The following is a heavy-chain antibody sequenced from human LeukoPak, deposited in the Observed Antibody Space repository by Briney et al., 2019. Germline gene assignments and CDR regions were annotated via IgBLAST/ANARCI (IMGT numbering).Heavy chain of an antibody. V-gene: IGHV3-30*18. CDR2: ISYDGSNK. CDR1: GFSFGSFG. CDR3: AKDRWDDYGDWYFDY. D-gene: IGHD4-17*01. J-gene: IGHJ4*02. Sequence: PGRSLRLSCAASGFSFGSFGIHWVRQAPGKGLEWVAVISYDGSNKYYADSVKGRFTISRDNSKNTLYLQMNSLRAEDTAVYYCAKDRWDDYGDWYFDYWGQGTLVTVSS.